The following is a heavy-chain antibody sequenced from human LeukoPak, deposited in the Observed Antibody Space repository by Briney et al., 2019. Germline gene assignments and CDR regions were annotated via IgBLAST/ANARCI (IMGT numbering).Heavy chain of an antibody. Sequence: GGSLRLSCAASGFTFNTYAMTWVRQAPGKGLEWVSSISGSGGGTYYADSVEGRFTISRDNSKNTLYLQMNSLRADDTAVYYCAKLTGGTGTIPFDYWGQGTLVSVSS. V-gene: IGHV3-23*01. D-gene: IGHD1-1*01. CDR2: ISGSGGGT. CDR3: AKLTGGTGTIPFDY. CDR1: GFTFNTYA. J-gene: IGHJ4*02.